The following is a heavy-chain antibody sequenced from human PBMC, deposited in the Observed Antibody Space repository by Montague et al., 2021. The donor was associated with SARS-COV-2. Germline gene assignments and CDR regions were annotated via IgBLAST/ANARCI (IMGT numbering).Heavy chain of an antibody. CDR1: GGSFSGYD. CDR2: INHSGST. CDR3: ARGRVEITMIAVVFPGGIYYFDF. Sequence: SETLSLTCAVYGGSFSGYDWSWIRQSPGKGLEWIGEINHSGSTNYNPSLKSRVTVSVDTSKNQFSLKLSSVTAADTAVYYCARGRVEITMIAVVFPGGIYYFDFWGRGTLVTVSS. V-gene: IGHV4-34*01. J-gene: IGHJ4*02. D-gene: IGHD3-22*01.